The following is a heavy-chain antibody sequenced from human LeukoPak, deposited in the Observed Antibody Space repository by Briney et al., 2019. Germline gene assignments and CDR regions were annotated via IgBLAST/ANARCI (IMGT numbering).Heavy chain of an antibody. CDR3: ASANWNDVSY. J-gene: IGHJ4*02. D-gene: IGHD1-1*01. CDR2: ISGSGNYI. CDR1: GFTFSSYS. V-gene: IGHV3-21*01. Sequence: GGSLRLSCAASGFTFSSYSMNWGRQAPGKGLEWVSSISGSGNYINYVDSVKGRFTISRDNAKNSMYLQMNSLRAEDTAVYYCASANWNDVSYWGQGTLVTVSS.